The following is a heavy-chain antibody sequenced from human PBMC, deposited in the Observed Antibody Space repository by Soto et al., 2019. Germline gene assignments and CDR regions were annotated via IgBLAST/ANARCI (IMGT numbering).Heavy chain of an antibody. CDR3: AKDGGSFYYDGMDV. CDR1: GFTFSSYN. V-gene: IGHV3-48*02. D-gene: IGHD2-15*01. Sequence: EVQLVESGGGLVQPGGSLRLSCAASGFTFSSYNMNWVRQAPGKGLEWIGDISKSSTTINYADSGKGRFTISRDNAKNSLYLQMNRLRDEDTAVYYCAKDGGSFYYDGMDVWGQGTTVTVSS. CDR2: ISKSSTTI. J-gene: IGHJ6*02.